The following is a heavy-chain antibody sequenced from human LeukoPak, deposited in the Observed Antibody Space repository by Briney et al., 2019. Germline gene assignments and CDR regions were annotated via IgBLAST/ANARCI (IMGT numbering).Heavy chain of an antibody. CDR3: AKGEGYCSGGSCGAFDI. CDR1: GFTFSSYA. CDR2: ISGSGGST. Sequence: GGSLRLSCAASGFTFSSYAMSWVRQTPGKGLEWVSAISGSGGSTYYADSVKGRFTISRDHSKNTVSLQMNSLRAEDTAVYYCAKGEGYCSGGSCGAFDIWGQGTMVTVSS. D-gene: IGHD2-15*01. J-gene: IGHJ3*02. V-gene: IGHV3-23*01.